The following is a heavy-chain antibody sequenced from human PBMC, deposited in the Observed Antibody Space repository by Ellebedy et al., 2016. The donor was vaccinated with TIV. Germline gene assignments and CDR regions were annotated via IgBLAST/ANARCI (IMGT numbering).Heavy chain of an antibody. V-gene: IGHV4-39*01. CDR1: GGSISRSSYY. D-gene: IGHD3-10*01. J-gene: IGHJ5*01. CDR2: IYYTGST. CDR3: ARWFGELLYVRWLDS. Sequence: GSLRLSCTVSGGSISRSSYYWGWIRQPPQKGLEWIGSIYYTGSTFYNPSLKSRVTISVDTSKSQFSLRLTSVTAADTAVYYCARWFGELLYVRWLDSWGQGTLVTVSS.